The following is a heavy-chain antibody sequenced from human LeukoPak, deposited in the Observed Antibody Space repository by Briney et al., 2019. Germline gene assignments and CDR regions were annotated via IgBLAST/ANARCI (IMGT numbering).Heavy chain of an antibody. CDR3: SRSPQGLILDY. CDR2: IDPSDSYT. V-gene: IGHV5-10-1*01. D-gene: IGHD3-22*01. CDR1: GYSFTSYW. J-gene: IGHJ4*02. Sequence: GESLKISCKGSGYSFTSYWISWVRQMPGKGLEWMGRIDPSDSYTNYSPSFQGHVTISADKSINTAHLQWTSLKASDTAMYYCSRSPQGLILDYWGQGTLVTVSS.